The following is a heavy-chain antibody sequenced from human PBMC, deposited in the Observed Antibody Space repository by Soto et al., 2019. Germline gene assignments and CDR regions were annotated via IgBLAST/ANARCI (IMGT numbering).Heavy chain of an antibody. D-gene: IGHD6-19*01. Sequence: QVQLVQSGAEVKKPGSSVKVSCKASGGTFSSYTISWVRQAPGQGLEWMGRIIPILGIANYAQKFQGRVTITADKSTSSAYMELSSLRSEDTAVYYCARVAGGGNSESSYFDYWGQGTLVTVSS. CDR2: IIPILGIA. CDR3: ARVAGGGNSESSYFDY. J-gene: IGHJ4*02. CDR1: GGTFSSYT. V-gene: IGHV1-69*02.